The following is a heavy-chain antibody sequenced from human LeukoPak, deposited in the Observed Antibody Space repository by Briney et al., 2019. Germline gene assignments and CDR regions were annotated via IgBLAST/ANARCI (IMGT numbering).Heavy chain of an antibody. Sequence: GRSLRLSCAASGFIFSGYGMHWVRQAPGKGLEWVAVIWYDGSNKYYADSVKGRFTISRDNAKNSLYLQMNSLRAEDTAVYYCARTTGNRDGYNFDYWGQGTLVTVSS. V-gene: IGHV3-33*01. CDR2: IWYDGSNK. CDR3: ARTTGNRDGYNFDY. J-gene: IGHJ4*02. D-gene: IGHD5-24*01. CDR1: GFIFSGYG.